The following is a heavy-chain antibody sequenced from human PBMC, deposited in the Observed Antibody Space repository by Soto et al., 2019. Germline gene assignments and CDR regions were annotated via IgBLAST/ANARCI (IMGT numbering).Heavy chain of an antibody. D-gene: IGHD6-19*01. CDR1: GYSFTNYG. Sequence: QDRLVQSGGEVKKPGASVRFSCKASGYSFTNYGITWVRQAPGQGFEWMGWISAYNGNTNYAQKFQGRVTLTTDASTSTAYLELRSLRSDDTAVYYCARDRGVAPPVAGNTHYYYYMDVWGKGTTVTVSS. CDR2: ISAYNGNT. J-gene: IGHJ6*03. V-gene: IGHV1-18*01. CDR3: ARDRGVAPPVAGNTHYYYYMDV.